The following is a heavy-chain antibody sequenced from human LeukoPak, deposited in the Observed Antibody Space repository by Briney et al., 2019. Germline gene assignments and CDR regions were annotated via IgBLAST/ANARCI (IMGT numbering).Heavy chain of an antibody. CDR1: GGSISSYY. V-gene: IGHV4-59*01. CDR2: IYYNGGT. J-gene: IGHJ4*02. D-gene: IGHD5-18*01. Sequence: SETLSLTCTVSGGSISSYYWSWIRQPPGKGLEWIGYIYYNGGTNYNPSLRSRVTISVDTSKNHFSLRLSSVTAADTAMYYCARGGGGDTAMDANFDYWGRETLVTVPP. CDR3: ARGGGGDTAMDANFDY.